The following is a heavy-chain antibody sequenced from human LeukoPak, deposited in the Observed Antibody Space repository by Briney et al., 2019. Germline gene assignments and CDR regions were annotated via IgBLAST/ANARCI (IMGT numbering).Heavy chain of an antibody. CDR1: AGSNSGYF. D-gene: IGHD2-2*01. J-gene: IGHJ6*03. V-gene: IGHV4-4*09. Sequence: SETLSLTCTVYAGSNSGYFWSWIRQPPGKGPEWIGYIYSTGTTNYSPSLSSRVTISVDTSKNQLSLNLRFVTATDTAVYHCARHNPPPTGFCSGTSCFMSGSLYFYMDVWGKGTSVTVS. CDR2: IYSTGTT. CDR3: ARHNPPPTGFCSGTSCFMSGSLYFYMDV.